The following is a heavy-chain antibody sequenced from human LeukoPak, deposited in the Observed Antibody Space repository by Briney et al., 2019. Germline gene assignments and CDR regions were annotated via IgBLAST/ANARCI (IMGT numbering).Heavy chain of an antibody. V-gene: IGHV3-21*01. D-gene: IGHD3-22*01. CDR3: ARRDSYDSSGYYGDVFDI. J-gene: IGHJ3*02. CDR2: ISSSSSYI. CDR1: GFTFSSHG. Sequence: GGSLRLSCAASGFTFSSHGMSWVRQAPGKGLEWVSSISSSSSYIYYADSVKGRFTISRDNAKNSLYLQMNTLRAEDTAVYYCARRDSYDSSGYYGDVFDIWGQGTKVTVSS.